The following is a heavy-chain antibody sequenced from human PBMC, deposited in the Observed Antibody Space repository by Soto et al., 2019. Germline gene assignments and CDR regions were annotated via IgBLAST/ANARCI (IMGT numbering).Heavy chain of an antibody. CDR1: GDSLSTYF. V-gene: IGHV4-59*01. J-gene: IGHJ4*02. D-gene: IGHD3-22*01. CDR3: ARGSVGSGWKFDF. Sequence: ETLSLTCSVSGDSLSTYFWSWIRQPPGKGLEWIGYISYSATPNYNPALKSRVIISIDTSKNQFSLKVNSVTAADTALYYCARGSVGSGWKFDFWGQGILVTVSS. CDR2: ISYSATP.